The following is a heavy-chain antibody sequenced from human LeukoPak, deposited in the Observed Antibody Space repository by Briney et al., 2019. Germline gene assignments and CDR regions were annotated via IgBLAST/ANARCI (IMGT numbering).Heavy chain of an antibody. CDR3: AGESGGRPYYNYYYMDV. CDR2: INPNSGGT. CDR1: GYTFTRYY. J-gene: IGHJ6*03. V-gene: IGHV1-2*02. Sequence: GASVQVSCKASGYTFTRYYMHWVRQAPGQGLEWMGWINPNSGGTNYAQKFHGRATMTRDTSSSTAYMELSRLRSDDTAVYYCAGESGGRPYYNYYYMDVWGKGTTVTIAS. D-gene: IGHD4-23*01.